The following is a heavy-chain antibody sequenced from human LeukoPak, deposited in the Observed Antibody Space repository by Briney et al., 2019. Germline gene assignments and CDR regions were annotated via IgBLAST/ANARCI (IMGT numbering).Heavy chain of an antibody. D-gene: IGHD5/OR15-5a*01. V-gene: IGHV4-39*01. Sequence: SETLSLTCNVSGGSISSNTYFWGWIRRPPGKGLEWIGSIRYSGSTYYNPSLKSRVTISVDTSKNQFSLNLSSLTAADTAVYYCATSDTVSTYNWFDPSGQGTLVTV. CDR2: IRYSGST. CDR1: GGSISSNTYF. CDR3: ATSDTVSTYNWFDP. J-gene: IGHJ5*02.